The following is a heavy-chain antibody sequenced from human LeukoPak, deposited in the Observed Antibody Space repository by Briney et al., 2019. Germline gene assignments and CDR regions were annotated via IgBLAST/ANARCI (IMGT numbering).Heavy chain of an antibody. D-gene: IGHD5-18*01. Sequence: ASVNVSCKASGGTFSSYAISWVRQAPGQGLEWMGGIIPIFGTANYAQKFQGRVTITADKSTSTAYMELSSLRSEDTAVYYCARDLTDTAMAPGYYYGMDVWGKGTTVTVSS. CDR2: IIPIFGTA. CDR1: GGTFSSYA. V-gene: IGHV1-69*06. J-gene: IGHJ6*04. CDR3: ARDLTDTAMAPGYYYGMDV.